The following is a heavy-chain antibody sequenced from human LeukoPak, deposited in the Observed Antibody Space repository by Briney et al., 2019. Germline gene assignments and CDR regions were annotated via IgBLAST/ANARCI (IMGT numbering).Heavy chain of an antibody. Sequence: ASVKVSCKASGGTFSSYAISWVRQAPGQGLEWMGRIIPILGIANYAQKFQGRVTITADRSTSTAYMELSSLRSEDTAVYYCARGGHYYYYGMDVWGQGTTVTVSS. CDR2: IIPILGIA. CDR3: ARGGHYYYYGMDV. D-gene: IGHD2-15*01. V-gene: IGHV1-69*04. CDR1: GGTFSSYA. J-gene: IGHJ6*02.